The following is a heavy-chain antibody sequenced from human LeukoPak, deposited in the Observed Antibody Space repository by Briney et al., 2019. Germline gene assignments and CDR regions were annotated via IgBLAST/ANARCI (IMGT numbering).Heavy chain of an antibody. V-gene: IGHV3-23*01. Sequence: GGSLRLSCTASGFTYSNYAMNWVRQAPGKGLEWVSVISGSGRSTYYADSVKGRFTISRDKSTNSLYLQMNSLRAEDTAIYYCATYRQVLLPFESWGQGTLVTVSS. CDR2: ISGSGRST. CDR3: ATYRQVLLPFES. J-gene: IGHJ4*02. D-gene: IGHD2-8*02. CDR1: GFTYSNYA.